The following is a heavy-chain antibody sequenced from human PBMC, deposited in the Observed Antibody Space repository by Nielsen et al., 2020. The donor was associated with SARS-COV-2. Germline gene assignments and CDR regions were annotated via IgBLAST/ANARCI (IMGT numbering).Heavy chain of an antibody. CDR3: ATNRGDY. J-gene: IGHJ4*02. V-gene: IGHV3-7*01. D-gene: IGHD3-10*01. Sequence: GGSLRLSCAASGFSFSTHWMSWVRQAPGKGLEWLATIKQSASETYYVDSVKGRFTISRDNAKNSLYLQMHSLRVEDTATYYCATNRGDYWGQGTAVTVS. CDR1: GFSFSTHW. CDR2: IKQSASET.